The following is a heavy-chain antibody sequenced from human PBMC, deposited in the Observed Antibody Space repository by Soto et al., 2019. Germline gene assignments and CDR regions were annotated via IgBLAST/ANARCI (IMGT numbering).Heavy chain of an antibody. D-gene: IGHD3-10*02. CDR3: ASVRGESYYAMDV. CDR2: IYHSGST. CDR1: GGSISSSNW. V-gene: IGHV4-4*02. Sequence: QVQLQESGPGLVKPSGTLSLTCAVSGGSISSSNWWSWVRQPPGKGLEWIGEIYHSGSTNYNPSLESRVTISVDKSKNKFSMKLSYVTAADTDVYYCASVRGESYYAMDVCGQGTTLTVSS. J-gene: IGHJ6*02.